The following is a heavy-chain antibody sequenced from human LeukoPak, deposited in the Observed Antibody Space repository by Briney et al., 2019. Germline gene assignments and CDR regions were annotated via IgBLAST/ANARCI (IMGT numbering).Heavy chain of an antibody. D-gene: IGHD6-6*01. CDR3: ARLLAEYSSSSGHYYYYGMDV. CDR1: GGSISSSSYY. CDR2: IYYSGST. Sequence: SETLSLTCTVSGGSISSSSYYWGWIRQPPGKGLEWIGSIYYSGSTYYNPSLKSRVTISVDTSKNQFSLKLSSVIAADTAVYYCARLLAEYSSSSGHYYYYGMDVWGQGTTVTVSS. V-gene: IGHV4-39*01. J-gene: IGHJ6*02.